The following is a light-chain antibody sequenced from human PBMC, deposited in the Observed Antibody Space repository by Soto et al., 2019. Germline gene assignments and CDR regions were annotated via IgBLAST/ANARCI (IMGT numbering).Light chain of an antibody. V-gene: IGKV1-9*01. CDR2: AAS. J-gene: IGKJ1*01. Sequence: IQLTQSPSSLSAYVGDRVTITCRASQGISSYLGWYQQKPGKAPKRLIYAASTLQPGVPSRFSGSGSGTDFTLTISSLQPEDFATYYCLQHNTYPRTFGQGTKVDIK. CDR3: LQHNTYPRT. CDR1: QGISSY.